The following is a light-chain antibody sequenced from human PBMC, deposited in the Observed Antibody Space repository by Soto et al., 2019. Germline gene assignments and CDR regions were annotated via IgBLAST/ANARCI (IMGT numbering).Light chain of an antibody. CDR3: QQYNDWPRT. J-gene: IGKJ1*01. CDR2: GAS. V-gene: IGKV3-15*01. Sequence: EIVMTQSPATVSVSPGERVTLSCRASQSVSSNLAWYQQKPGQAPRLLIYGASTRATDIPVRFSGSGSGTEFTLTISSLQSEDFAVYYCQQYNDWPRTFGQGTKVDI. CDR1: QSVSSN.